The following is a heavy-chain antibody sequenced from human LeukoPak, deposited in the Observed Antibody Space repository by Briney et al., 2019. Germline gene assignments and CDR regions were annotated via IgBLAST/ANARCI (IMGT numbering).Heavy chain of an antibody. Sequence: ASVKVSCKASGYTFTGYPIHWLRQAPGQGLEWLGWINPNSGGTKYAQQFQGRVSMTRDTSITTAYMELSRLRSDDTAVYYCVIMVQGVHTYFGSWGQGNLVAVSS. V-gene: IGHV1-2*02. CDR3: VIMVQGVHTYFGS. D-gene: IGHD3-10*01. CDR1: GYTFTGYP. CDR2: INPNSGGT. J-gene: IGHJ4*02.